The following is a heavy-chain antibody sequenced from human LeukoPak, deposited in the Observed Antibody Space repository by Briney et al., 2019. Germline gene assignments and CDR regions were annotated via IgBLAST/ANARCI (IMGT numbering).Heavy chain of an antibody. CDR3: ARDPDDKDFDY. V-gene: IGHV4-38-2*02. CDR1: GGSISSYY. D-gene: IGHD3-22*01. CDR2: IHHSGST. J-gene: IGHJ4*02. Sequence: SETLSLTCTVSGGSISSYYWGWIRQPPGKGLEWIGSIHHSGSTYYNPSLKSRITISVDMSKNQFSLKLSSVTAADTAVYFCARDPDDKDFDYWGQGTLVTVSS.